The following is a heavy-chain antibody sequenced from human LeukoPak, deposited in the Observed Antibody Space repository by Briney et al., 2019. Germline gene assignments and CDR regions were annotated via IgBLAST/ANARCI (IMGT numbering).Heavy chain of an antibody. V-gene: IGHV3-21*01. Sequence: GGSLRLSCAASGFTFSSYSMNWVRQAPGKGLEWVSSISSSSSYIYYADSVKGRFTISRDNAKNSLYLQMNSLRAEDTAVYYCARGHLRLRGYDSSGYYYAWGQGTLVTVSS. CDR2: ISSSSSYI. J-gene: IGHJ5*02. CDR3: ARGHLRLRGYDSSGYYYA. D-gene: IGHD3-22*01. CDR1: GFTFSSYS.